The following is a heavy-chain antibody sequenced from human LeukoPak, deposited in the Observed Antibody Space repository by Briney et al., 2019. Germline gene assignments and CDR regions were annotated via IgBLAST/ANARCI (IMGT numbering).Heavy chain of an antibody. D-gene: IGHD3-16*01. CDR3: ARHRDSLGFHNWFDP. CDR1: GGSITSHY. Sequence: KPSETLSLTCTVSGGSITSHYWSWIRQSPGKGLEWIGFTYYTGSTNSNPSLKSRVTMSADPSKNQISLRLVSVTAADTAIYYGARHRDSLGFHNWFDPWGQGALVTVSS. J-gene: IGHJ5*02. V-gene: IGHV4-59*08. CDR2: TYYTGST.